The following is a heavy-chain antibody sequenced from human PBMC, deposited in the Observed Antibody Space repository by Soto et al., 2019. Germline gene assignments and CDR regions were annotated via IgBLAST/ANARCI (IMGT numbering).Heavy chain of an antibody. Sequence: SVKVSCKASGGTFSSYAISWVRQAPGQGLEWMGGIIPIFGTANYAQKFQSRVTITADKSTSTAYMELSSLRSEDTAVYYCARGEVVGILYYFDYWGQGTLVTVSS. D-gene: IGHD3-22*01. CDR3: ARGEVVGILYYFDY. CDR1: GGTFSSYA. V-gene: IGHV1-69*06. J-gene: IGHJ4*02. CDR2: IIPIFGTA.